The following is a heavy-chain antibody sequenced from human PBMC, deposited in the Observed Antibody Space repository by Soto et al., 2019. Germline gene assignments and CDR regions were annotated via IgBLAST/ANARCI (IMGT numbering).Heavy chain of an antibody. CDR3: ARAGFWYGSGIYGYGIDV. CDR1: GFTFSSYA. J-gene: IGHJ6*02. CDR2: ISTNGGST. V-gene: IGHV3-64*01. Sequence: EVQLVESGGGLVQPGGSLRLSCAASGFTFSSYAMHWVRQAPGKGPEYFSAISTNGGSTYYANSVKGRFTISRDNSKNTLYLQMGSLRVEDMAVYYCARAGFWYGSGIYGYGIDVWGQGTTVTVSS. D-gene: IGHD3-10*01.